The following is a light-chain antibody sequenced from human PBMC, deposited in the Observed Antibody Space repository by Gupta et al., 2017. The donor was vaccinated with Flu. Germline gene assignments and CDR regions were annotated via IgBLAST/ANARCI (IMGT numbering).Light chain of an antibody. CDR2: EVN. V-gene: IGLV2-14*01. CDR1: SSDIGAYNY. Sequence: QSALTQPASVSGSPGQSITISCSGTSSDIGAYNYFSWYQHHPDRAPKLILFEVNRRPSGVSDRFSGSKSGNTASLTISGLQTEDETDYFCCSFTTINTYVFGTGTKVIVL. CDR3: CSFTTINTYV. J-gene: IGLJ1*01.